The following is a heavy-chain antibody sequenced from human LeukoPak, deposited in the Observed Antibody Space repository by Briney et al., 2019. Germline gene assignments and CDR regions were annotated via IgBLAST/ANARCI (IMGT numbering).Heavy chain of an antibody. D-gene: IGHD2-2*01. CDR2: IYHSGSA. CDR3: ARHVVVPAPMVDP. Sequence: KVSETLSLTCTVSRGFISGYYWSWIRQPPGKGLEWIGNIYHSGSANYNPSLKSRVTISVDTSKNQFSLKLTSVTAADTAVYYCARHVVVPAPMVDPWGQGTLVTVSS. CDR1: RGFISGYY. J-gene: IGHJ5*02. V-gene: IGHV4-59*01.